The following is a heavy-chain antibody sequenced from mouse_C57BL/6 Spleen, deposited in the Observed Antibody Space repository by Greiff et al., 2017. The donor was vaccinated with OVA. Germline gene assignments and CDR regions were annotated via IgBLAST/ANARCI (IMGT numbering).Heavy chain of an antibody. V-gene: IGHV1-15*01. CDR3: TRRAPYYYGSSPWFAY. J-gene: IGHJ3*01. CDR2: IDPETGGT. Sequence: QVQLKESGAELVRPGASVTLSCKASGYTFTDYEMHWVKQTPVHGLEWIGAIDPETGGTAYNQKFKGKAILTADKSSSTAYMELRSLTSEDSAVYYCTRRAPYYYGSSPWFAYWGQGTLVTVSA. CDR1: GYTFTDYE. D-gene: IGHD1-1*01.